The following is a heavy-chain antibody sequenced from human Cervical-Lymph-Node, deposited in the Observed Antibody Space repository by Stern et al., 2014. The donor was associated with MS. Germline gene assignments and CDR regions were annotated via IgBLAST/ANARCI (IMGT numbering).Heavy chain of an antibody. CDR3: ARGWRDAFDI. D-gene: IGHD2-15*01. CDR2: IYYSGTT. V-gene: IGHV4-30-4*01. CDR1: GGSMRSDDYY. Sequence: QVQLQESGPGLVKPSQTLSLTCTVSGGSMRSDDYYWSWIRQPPRKGLEWIGYIYYSGTTYSTPSLKSRLSISVDASRNHFSLRLSSVTAADTAVYYCARGWRDAFDIWGQGTMVTVSS. J-gene: IGHJ3*02.